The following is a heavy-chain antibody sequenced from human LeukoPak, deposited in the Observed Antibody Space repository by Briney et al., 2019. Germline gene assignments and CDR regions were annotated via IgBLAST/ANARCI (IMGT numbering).Heavy chain of an antibody. D-gene: IGHD3-9*01. CDR2: INHSGST. CDR3: ASIPDYDILTGPDY. J-gene: IGHJ4*02. CDR1: GGSFSGYY. Sequence: SETLSLTCAVYGGSFSGYYWSWIRQPPGKGLEWIGEINHSGSTNYNPSLKSRVTISVDTSKNQFSLKLSSVTAADTAVYYCASIPDYDILTGPDYWGQGTLVTVSS. V-gene: IGHV4-34*01.